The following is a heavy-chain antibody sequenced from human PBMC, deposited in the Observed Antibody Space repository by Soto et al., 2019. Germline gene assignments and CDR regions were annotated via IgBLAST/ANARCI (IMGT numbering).Heavy chain of an antibody. CDR2: VYSTGST. V-gene: IGHV4-4*07. CDR3: ARDEYYDSNNWFDH. Sequence: SETLSLTCTVSGGAITSYYWSWIRQPVGEGLQWIGRVYSTGSTNYNPSLRSRVTMSVDTSQNQFFLRLSSVTAADTAVYYCARDEYYDSNNWFDHWGQGILVTVSS. CDR1: GGAITSYY. J-gene: IGHJ5*02. D-gene: IGHD3-22*01.